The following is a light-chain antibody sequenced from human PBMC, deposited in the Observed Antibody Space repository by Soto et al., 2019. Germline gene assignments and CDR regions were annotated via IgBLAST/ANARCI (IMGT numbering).Light chain of an antibody. CDR2: AAS. Sequence: DIQMTQSPSSLSASVGDRDTITCRASQGISNYLAWYQQKPGKVPKLLIYAASTLQSGVPSRFSGSGSGTDFTLTISSLQPEDVATYYCQKYNSAATFGQGTKV. CDR1: QGISNY. V-gene: IGKV1-27*01. CDR3: QKYNSAAT. J-gene: IGKJ1*01.